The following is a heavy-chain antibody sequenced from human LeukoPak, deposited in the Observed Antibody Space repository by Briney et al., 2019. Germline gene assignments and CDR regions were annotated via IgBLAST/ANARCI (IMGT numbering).Heavy chain of an antibody. D-gene: IGHD5-24*01. CDR3: ARENGDGYNYDY. J-gene: IGHJ4*02. CDR1: GYTFTSYA. Sequence: ASVNVSCKASGYTFTSYAMHWVRQAPGQRLEWMGWINAGNGNTKSSQKFQGRVTITRDTSASTAYMELSSLRSEDTAVYYCARENGDGYNYDYWGQGTLVTVSS. V-gene: IGHV1-3*01. CDR2: INAGNGNT.